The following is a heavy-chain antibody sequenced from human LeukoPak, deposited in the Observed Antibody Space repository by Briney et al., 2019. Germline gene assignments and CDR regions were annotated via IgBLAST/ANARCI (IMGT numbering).Heavy chain of an antibody. Sequence: SETLSLTCAVYGGSFSGYYWSWIRQPPGKGLEWIGEINHSGSTNYNPSLKSRVTISVDTSKNQFSLKLSSVTAADTAVYYCARWSSWYLSFDYWGQGTLVTVSS. CDR1: GGSFSGYY. V-gene: IGHV4-34*01. D-gene: IGHD6-13*01. CDR2: INHSGST. CDR3: ARWSSWYLSFDY. J-gene: IGHJ4*02.